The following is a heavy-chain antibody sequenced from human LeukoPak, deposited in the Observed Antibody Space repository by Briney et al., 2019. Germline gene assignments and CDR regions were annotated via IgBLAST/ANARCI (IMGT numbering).Heavy chain of an antibody. D-gene: IGHD1-1*01. J-gene: IGHJ4*02. Sequence: PGGSLRLSCAASGFTFSSYDMHWVRQAPGKGLEWVAFIRYDGSNKYYADSVKGRFTISRDNAKNSLYLQMNSLRAEDTAVYYCARGRYYWGALPYFDYWGQGTLVTVSS. CDR2: IRYDGSNK. V-gene: IGHV3-30*02. CDR1: GFTFSSYD. CDR3: ARGRYYWGALPYFDY.